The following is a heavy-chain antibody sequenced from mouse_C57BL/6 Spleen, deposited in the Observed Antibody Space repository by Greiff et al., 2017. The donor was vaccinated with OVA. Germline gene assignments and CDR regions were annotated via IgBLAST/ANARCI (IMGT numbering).Heavy chain of an antibody. J-gene: IGHJ2*01. V-gene: IGHV1-69*01. CDR2: IDPSDSYT. CDR1: GYTFTSYW. D-gene: IGHD1-1*01. CDR3: ARGTTVVPDYFDY. Sequence: QVQLQQSGAELVMPGASVKLSCKASGYTFTSYWMHWVKQRPGQGLEWIGEIDPSDSYTNYNQKFKGKSTLTVDKSSSTAYMQLSSLTSEDSAVYYCARGTTVVPDYFDYWGQGTTLTVSS.